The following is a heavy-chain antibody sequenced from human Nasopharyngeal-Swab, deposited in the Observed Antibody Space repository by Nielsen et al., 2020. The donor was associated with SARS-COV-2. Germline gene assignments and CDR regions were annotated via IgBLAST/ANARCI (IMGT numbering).Heavy chain of an antibody. CDR3: AKNSGYDSFDY. D-gene: IGHD5-12*01. CDR1: GFIISSYG. J-gene: IGHJ4*02. CDR2: ISYDGNNK. V-gene: IGHV3-30*18. Sequence: GESLKISCAASGFIISSYGILWLRQAPGKGLEWVAVISYDGNNKYYADSVNSRFTISRDNSKNTLYLQMNSLRAEDMAVYYCAKNSGYDSFDYWGQGTLVTVSS.